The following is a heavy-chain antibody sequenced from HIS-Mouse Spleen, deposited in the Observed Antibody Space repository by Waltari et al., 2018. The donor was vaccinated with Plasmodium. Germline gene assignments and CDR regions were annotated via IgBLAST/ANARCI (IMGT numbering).Heavy chain of an antibody. CDR3: ARGRRIVVVTAPRGFFDY. CDR1: GGSFSGYY. V-gene: IGHV4-34*01. CDR2: IKHSGST. Sequence: QVQLQQWGAGLLKPSETLSLTCAVYGGSFSGYYWSWIRQPPGKGLEWIGEIKHSGSTNYHPSLKGRVTISVDTSKNQFSLKLSSVTAADTAVYYCARGRRIVVVTAPRGFFDYWGQGTLVTVSS. D-gene: IGHD2-21*02. J-gene: IGHJ4*02.